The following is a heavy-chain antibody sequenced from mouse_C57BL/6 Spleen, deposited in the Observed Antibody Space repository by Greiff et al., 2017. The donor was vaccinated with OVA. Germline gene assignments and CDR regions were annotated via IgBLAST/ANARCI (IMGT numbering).Heavy chain of an antibody. J-gene: IGHJ2*01. CDR1: GFSLTSYG. CDR3: AKTRGSDGGYFDY. CDR2: IWRGGST. Sequence: QVQLKESGPGLVQPSQSLSITCTVSGFSLTSYGVHWVRQSPGKGLEWLGVIWRGGSTDYNAAFMSRLSITKDNSKSQVFFKMNSLQADDTAIYYCAKTRGSDGGYFDYWGQGTTLTVSS. V-gene: IGHV2-5*01.